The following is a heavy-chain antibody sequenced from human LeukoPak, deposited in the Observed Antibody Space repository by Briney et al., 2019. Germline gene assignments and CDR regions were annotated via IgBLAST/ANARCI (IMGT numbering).Heavy chain of an antibody. D-gene: IGHD3-22*01. CDR3: ARDFKEYYYDTSGYLRSDY. CDR2: IKQDGSEK. CDR1: GFTFSIYY. J-gene: IGHJ4*02. Sequence: PGGSLRLSCAVSGFTFSIYYMSWARQAPGKGLEWVANIKQDGSEKYYADSVEGRFTISRDNAKNSLYLQMNSLRAEDTAVYYCARDFKEYYYDTSGYLRSDYWGQGTLVTVSS. V-gene: IGHV3-7*03.